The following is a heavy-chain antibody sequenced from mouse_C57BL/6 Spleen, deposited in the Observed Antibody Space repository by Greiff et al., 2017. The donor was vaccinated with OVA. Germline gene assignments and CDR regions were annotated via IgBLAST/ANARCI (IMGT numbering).Heavy chain of an antibody. D-gene: IGHD1-1*01. J-gene: IGHJ4*01. V-gene: IGHV1-9*01. CDR1: GYTFTGYW. CDR3: ARSIYYYGSSSYYYAMDY. Sequence: QVQLKQSGAELMKPGASVKLSCKATGYTFTGYWIEWVKQRPGHGLEWIGEILPGSGSTNYNEKFKGKATFTADTSSNTAYMQLSSLTTEDSAIYYCARSIYYYGSSSYYYAMDYWGQGTSVTVSS. CDR2: ILPGSGST.